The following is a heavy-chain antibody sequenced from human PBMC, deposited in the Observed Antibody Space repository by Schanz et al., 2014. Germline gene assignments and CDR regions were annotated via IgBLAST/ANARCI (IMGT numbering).Heavy chain of an antibody. CDR2: IIPILGIA. D-gene: IGHD4-17*01. V-gene: IGHV1-69*09. CDR3: ARGYGDSPTDF. CDR1: GGTFSSYS. J-gene: IGHJ4*02. Sequence: QVQLIQSGAEVQKLGASVKVSCKASGGTFSSYSISWVRQAPGQGLEWMGRIIPILGIANYAQKFQGRVTITADRSTSTAYMELSSLRSEDTAVYYCARGYGDSPTDFWGQGTLVTVAS.